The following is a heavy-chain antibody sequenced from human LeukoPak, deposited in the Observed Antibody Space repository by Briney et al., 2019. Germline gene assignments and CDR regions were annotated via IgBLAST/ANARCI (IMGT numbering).Heavy chain of an antibody. CDR3: ARDSAELRYFDWLLSSGYWYFDL. J-gene: IGHJ2*01. CDR1: GFTSTGAW. V-gene: IGHV3-74*03. CDR2: INSDVGST. Sequence: PGGSLRLSSAPSGFTSTGAWMHSGRQAPGKRLWCVSRINSDVGSTTYADSAKGRFTISRDTTKNTLYLKMNSLRAEDTAVYYCARDSAELRYFDWLLSSGYWYFDLWGRGTLVTVSS. D-gene: IGHD3-9*01.